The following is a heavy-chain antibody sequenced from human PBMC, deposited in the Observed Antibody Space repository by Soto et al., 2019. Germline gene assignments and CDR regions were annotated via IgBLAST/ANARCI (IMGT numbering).Heavy chain of an antibody. D-gene: IGHD1-26*01. J-gene: IGHJ4*02. CDR3: ARDRLGSGSYDY. CDR2: IYHSEST. V-gene: IGHV4-30-2*01. Sequence: SETLSLTCAVSGGSISSSTYSWNWIRQPPGKGLEWIGYIYHSESTSYNPSLNSRVTISVDRSKNQFSLRLNSVTAADTAVYYCARDRLGSGSYDYWGQGTLVTVSS. CDR1: GGSISSSTYS.